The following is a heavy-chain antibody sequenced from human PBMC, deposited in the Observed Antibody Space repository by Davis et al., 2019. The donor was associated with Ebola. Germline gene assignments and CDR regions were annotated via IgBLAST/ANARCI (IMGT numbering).Heavy chain of an antibody. CDR2: INSDGSST. V-gene: IGHV3-74*01. Sequence: GESLKISCAASGFTFSSYWMHWVRQAPGKGLVWVSRINSDGSSTSYADSVKGRFTISRDNSKNTLYLQMNSLRAEDTAVYYCARGIAVAGTSFGYYGMDVWGQGTTVTVSS. D-gene: IGHD6-19*01. CDR1: GFTFSSYW. J-gene: IGHJ6*02. CDR3: ARGIAVAGTSFGYYGMDV.